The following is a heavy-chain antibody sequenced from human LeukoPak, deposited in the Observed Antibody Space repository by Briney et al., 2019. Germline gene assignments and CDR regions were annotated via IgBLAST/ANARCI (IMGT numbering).Heavy chain of an antibody. CDR3: ARSEQLGAYYFDY. D-gene: IGHD6-6*01. Sequence: GGFLRLSCAASGFTLDGYGMSWVRQVPGKGLEWVSGINWNGAGTDYADSVKGRFTISRDNAKNSLYLQMNSLRAEDTAVYYCARSEQLGAYYFDYWGQGTLVTVSS. V-gene: IGHV3-20*04. CDR2: INWNGAGT. J-gene: IGHJ4*02. CDR1: GFTLDGYG.